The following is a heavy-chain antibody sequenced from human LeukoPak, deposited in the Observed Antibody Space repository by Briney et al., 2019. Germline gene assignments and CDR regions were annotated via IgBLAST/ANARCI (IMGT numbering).Heavy chain of an antibody. D-gene: IGHD3-10*01. CDR2: IYHSGST. V-gene: IGHV4-4*02. CDR3: ARTRYYYNSRSYGAPYYFDY. J-gene: IGHJ4*02. Sequence: SETLSLTCAVSGGSISSSNWWSWVRQPPGTGLEWIGEIYHSGSTNYNPSLKSRVTISVDTSKNQFSLKLSSVTAADTAVYYCARTRYYYNSRSYGAPYYFDYWGQGTLVTVSS. CDR1: GGSISSSNW.